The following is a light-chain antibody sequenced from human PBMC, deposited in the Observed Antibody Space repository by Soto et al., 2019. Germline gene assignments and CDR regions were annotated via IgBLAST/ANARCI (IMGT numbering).Light chain of an antibody. CDR3: QQYGSSPPKT. Sequence: EIVSTQSPGTLSLSPGERATLSCRASQSVSSSYLAWYQQKPGQAPRLLIYGTSSRATGIPDRFSGSGSGTDFTLTFSRLEPEDFAVYYCQQYGSSPPKTFGQGTKV. CDR1: QSVSSSY. J-gene: IGKJ1*01. CDR2: GTS. V-gene: IGKV3-20*01.